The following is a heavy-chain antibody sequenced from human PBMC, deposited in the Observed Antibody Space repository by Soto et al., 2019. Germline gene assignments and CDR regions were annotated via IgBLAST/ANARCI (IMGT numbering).Heavy chain of an antibody. Sequence: GGSLRLSCAASGFTFSSYSMNWVRQAPGKGLEWVSYISSSSSTIYYADSVKGRFTISRDNAKNSLYLQMNSLRAEDTAVYCCARGGDYDILTGPVDYWGQGTLVTVSS. D-gene: IGHD3-9*01. CDR1: GFTFSSYS. J-gene: IGHJ4*02. CDR2: ISSSSSTI. CDR3: ARGGDYDILTGPVDY. V-gene: IGHV3-48*01.